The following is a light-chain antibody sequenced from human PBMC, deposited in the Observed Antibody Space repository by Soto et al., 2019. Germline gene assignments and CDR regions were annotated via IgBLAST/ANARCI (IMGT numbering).Light chain of an antibody. CDR2: AAS. Sequence: DIQMTQFPSSLSASVGDTVSITCLASQGIRNDLGWYQQKPGKAPKRLIYAASSLQSGVPSRFSGSGSGTEFTLAISTLQPEDSATFYCPQHSTYPLTFGQGTKVEIK. J-gene: IGKJ1*01. CDR3: PQHSTYPLT. V-gene: IGKV1-17*01. CDR1: QGIRND.